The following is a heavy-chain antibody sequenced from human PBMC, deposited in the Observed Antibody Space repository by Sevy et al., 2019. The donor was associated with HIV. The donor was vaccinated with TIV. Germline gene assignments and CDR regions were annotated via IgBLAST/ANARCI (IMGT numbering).Heavy chain of an antibody. CDR1: GFTFDDYG. Sequence: GGSLRLTCAASGFTFDDYGMGWVRQVPGRGLEWVANIKEDGSDKYYVDSVKGRFTISRDNAQNSLYLEMNSLRAEDTAVYYCARWDVWGKGTTVTVSS. CDR3: ARWDV. J-gene: IGHJ6*04. CDR2: IKEDGSDK. V-gene: IGHV3-7*01.